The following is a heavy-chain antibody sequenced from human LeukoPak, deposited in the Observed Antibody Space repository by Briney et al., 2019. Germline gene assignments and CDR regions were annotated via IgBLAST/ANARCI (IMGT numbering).Heavy chain of an antibody. V-gene: IGHV1-8*03. CDR2: MNPNSGNT. CDR1: GYTFTDYY. Sequence: ASVTVSCKASGYTFTDYYIHWVRQAPGQGLEWMGWMNPNSGNTGYAQKFQGRVTITRNTSISTAYMELSSLRSEDTAVYYCARTDAYYDILTGYYWGRPDQFDYWGQGTLVTGSS. D-gene: IGHD3-9*01. J-gene: IGHJ4*02. CDR3: ARTDAYYDILTGYYWGRPDQFDY.